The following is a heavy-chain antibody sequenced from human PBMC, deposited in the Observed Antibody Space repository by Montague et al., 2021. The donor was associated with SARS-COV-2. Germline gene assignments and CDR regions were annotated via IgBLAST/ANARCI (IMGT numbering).Heavy chain of an antibody. V-gene: IGHV4-39*01. D-gene: IGHD3-3*01. Sequence: SETLSLTCTVSGGSISSSSYYWGWIRQPPGKGLEWMGNIFYSGSTYYNPSLKSRVTISVDTSKNQFSLKLSSVTAAEAAVYYCARAIRGCGYDEAFDIWGQGPMVTVSS. CDR2: IFYSGST. J-gene: IGHJ3*02. CDR1: GGSISSSSYY. CDR3: ARAIRGCGYDEAFDI.